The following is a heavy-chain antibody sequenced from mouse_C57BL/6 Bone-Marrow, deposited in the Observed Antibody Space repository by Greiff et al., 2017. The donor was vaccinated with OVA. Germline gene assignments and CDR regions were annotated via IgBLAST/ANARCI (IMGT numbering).Heavy chain of an antibody. CDR2: ISNGGGST. V-gene: IGHV5-12*01. J-gene: IGHJ4*01. CDR3: ARRDHAMDY. Sequence: EVTLVESGGGLVQPGGSLKLSCAASGFTFSDYYMYWVRQTPEKRLEWVAYISNGGGSTYYPDTVKGRFTLSRDNAKNTLYLQMSRLKSEDTAMYYCARRDHAMDYWGQGTSVTVSS. CDR1: GFTFSDYY.